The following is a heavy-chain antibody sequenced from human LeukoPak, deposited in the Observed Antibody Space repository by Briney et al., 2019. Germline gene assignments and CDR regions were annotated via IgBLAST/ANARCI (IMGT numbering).Heavy chain of an antibody. CDR3: ARGSIVVVPAANDY. V-gene: IGHV1-69*05. Sequence: SVKVSCKASGGTFSSYAISWVRQAPGQGLEWMGGIIPIFGTANYAQKLQGRVTMTTDTSTSTAYMELRSLRSDDTAVYYCARGSIVVVPAANDYWGQGTLVTVSS. CDR2: IIPIFGTA. CDR1: GGTFSSYA. D-gene: IGHD2-2*01. J-gene: IGHJ4*02.